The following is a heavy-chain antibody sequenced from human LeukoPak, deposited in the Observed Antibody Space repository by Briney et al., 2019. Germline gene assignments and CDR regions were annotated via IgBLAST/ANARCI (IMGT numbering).Heavy chain of an antibody. CDR2: ISSNGGST. CDR1: GFTFSSYA. J-gene: IGHJ4*02. V-gene: IGHV3-64*01. D-gene: IGHD3-22*01. CDR3: ARDYYDSSGLPCLDY. Sequence: TGGSLRLSCAASGFTFSSYAMHWVRQAPGKGLEYVSAISSNGGSTYYANSVKGRFTISRDNSKNTLYLQMGSLRAEDMAVYYCARDYYDSSGLPCLDYWGQGTLVTVSS.